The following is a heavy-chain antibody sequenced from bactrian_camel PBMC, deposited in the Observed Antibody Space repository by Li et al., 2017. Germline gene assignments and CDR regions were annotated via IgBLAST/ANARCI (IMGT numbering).Heavy chain of an antibody. Sequence: HVQLVESGGGLVQPGGSLRLSCQASGFTFSGHWMHWVRQAPGKGLEWVSSLLTSDGSTVTSDSVKGRFTVSRDSAKNMMYLQMSSLRSEDTAMYYCNLTPYPPPPGGRAINFWGEGTQVTVS. CDR2: LLTSDGST. CDR1: GFTFSGHW. J-gene: IGHJ4*01. D-gene: IGHD5*01. V-gene: IGHV3S1*01. CDR3: NLTPYPPPPGGRAINF.